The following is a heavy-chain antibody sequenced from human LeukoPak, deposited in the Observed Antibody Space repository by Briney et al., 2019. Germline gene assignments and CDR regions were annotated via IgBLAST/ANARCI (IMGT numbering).Heavy chain of an antibody. J-gene: IGHJ4*02. CDR3: ARGLAYYYDSTAYFLDY. Sequence: GGSLRLSCAASGFIFSSYSMNWVRQAPGKGLEWVSYISSSSSTIYYADSVKGRFTISRDNSKNTLYLQMNSLRPEDTAVYYCARGLAYYYDSTAYFLDYWGQGTLVTVSP. CDR1: GFIFSSYS. CDR2: ISSSSSTI. V-gene: IGHV3-48*01. D-gene: IGHD3-22*01.